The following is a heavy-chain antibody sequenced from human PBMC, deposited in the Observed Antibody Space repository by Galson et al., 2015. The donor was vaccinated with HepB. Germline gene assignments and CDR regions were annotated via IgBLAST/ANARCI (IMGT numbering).Heavy chain of an antibody. V-gene: IGHV6-1*01. J-gene: IGHJ4*02. CDR2: TYYRSKWYH. CDR3: ATSGYCSGGICYHAFDQ. D-gene: IGHD2-15*01. Sequence: CAISGDSVFSNSAAWIWIRQSPSRGLEWLGRTYYRSKWYHDYGVSVKGRITINPDTSKNQIFLQLDSVTPEDTAVYYCATSGYCSGGICYHAFDQWGQGTLVTVSS. CDR1: GDSVFSNSAA.